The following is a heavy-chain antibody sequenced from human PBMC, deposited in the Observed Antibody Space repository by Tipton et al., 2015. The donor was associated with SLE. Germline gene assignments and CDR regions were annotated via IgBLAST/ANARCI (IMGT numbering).Heavy chain of an antibody. CDR2: IYYSGST. CDR1: RGSITSYY. J-gene: IGHJ6*03. V-gene: IGHV4-59*01. Sequence: LRLSCTVSRGSITSYYWSWIRQSPGKGLEWIGYIYYSGSTNYNPSLKSRVTISVDTSKNQFSLKLSSVTAADTAVCYCARDGPTWGYYYDMDVWGKGTTVTVSS. D-gene: IGHD7-27*01. CDR3: ARDGPTWGYYYDMDV.